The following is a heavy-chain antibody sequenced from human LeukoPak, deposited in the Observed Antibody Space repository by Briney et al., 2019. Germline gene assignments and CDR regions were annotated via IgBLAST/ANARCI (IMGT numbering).Heavy chain of an antibody. CDR1: GFTFSTYW. V-gene: IGHV3-74*01. CDR3: ARGNYYDSSGYLDY. CDR2: INSDGSIT. Sequence: GGSLRLSCAASGFTFSTYWMHWVRQAPGKGLVWVSHINSDGSITSYADSVKGRFTISRDNAKNTRYPQMNSLRDEDTAVYYCARGNYYDSSGYLDYWGQGTLVTVSS. J-gene: IGHJ4*02. D-gene: IGHD3-22*01.